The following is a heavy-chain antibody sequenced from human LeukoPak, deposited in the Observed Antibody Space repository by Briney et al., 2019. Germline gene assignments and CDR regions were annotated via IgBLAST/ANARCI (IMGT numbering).Heavy chain of an antibody. Sequence: PSETLSLTCTVSGGSISNYYWSWIRQPPGKGLEWIGYIYYSGSTNYNPSLKSRVTISVDTSKNQFSLELSSVTAADTAVYYCASSRGGCSSTSCYDYWGQGTLVTVSS. J-gene: IGHJ4*02. CDR1: GGSISNYY. CDR2: IYYSGST. D-gene: IGHD2-2*01. V-gene: IGHV4-59*01. CDR3: ASSRGGCSSTSCYDY.